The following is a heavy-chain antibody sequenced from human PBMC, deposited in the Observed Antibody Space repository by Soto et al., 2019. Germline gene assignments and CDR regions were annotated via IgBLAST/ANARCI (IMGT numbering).Heavy chain of an antibody. Sequence: SVKVSCKASGGTFSSYAISWVRQAPGQGLEWMGGIIPIFGTANYAQKLQGRVTMTTDTSTSTAYMELRSLRSDDTAVYYCARRHYYSMDVWGKGPTVTVSS. CDR2: IIPIFGTA. CDR1: GGTFSSYA. CDR3: ARRHYYSMDV. V-gene: IGHV1-69*05. D-gene: IGHD1-1*01. J-gene: IGHJ6*03.